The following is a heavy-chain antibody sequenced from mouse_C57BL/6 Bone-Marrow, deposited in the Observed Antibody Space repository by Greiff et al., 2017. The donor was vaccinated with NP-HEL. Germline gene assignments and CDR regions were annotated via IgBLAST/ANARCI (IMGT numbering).Heavy chain of an antibody. CDR3: TEGSLWYFDV. V-gene: IGHV6-3*01. CDR2: IRLKSDNYAT. CDR1: GFTFSNYW. D-gene: IGHD1-1*02. J-gene: IGHJ1*03. Sequence: EVKVVESGGGLVQPGGSMKLSCVASGFTFSNYWMNWVRQSPEKGLEWVAQIRLKSDNYATHYAESVKGRFTISRDDSKSSVYLQMNNLRAEDTGIYYCTEGSLWYFDVWGTGTTVTVSS.